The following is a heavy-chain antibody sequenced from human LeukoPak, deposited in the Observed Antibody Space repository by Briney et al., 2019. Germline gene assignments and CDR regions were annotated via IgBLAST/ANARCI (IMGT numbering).Heavy chain of an antibody. CDR3: ASRDYYDSSGYPDAFDI. CDR1: GFTVSSNY. D-gene: IGHD3-22*01. J-gene: IGHJ3*02. Sequence: GGSLRLSCAASGFTVSSNYMSWVRQAPGKGLEWVSVIYSDGSTYYADSVKGRFTISRDNSKNTLYLQMSSLRAEDTAVYYCASRDYYDSSGYPDAFDIWGQGTMVIVSS. V-gene: IGHV3-53*01. CDR2: IYSDGST.